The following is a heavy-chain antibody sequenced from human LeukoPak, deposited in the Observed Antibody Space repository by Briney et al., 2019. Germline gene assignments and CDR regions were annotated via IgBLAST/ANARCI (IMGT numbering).Heavy chain of an antibody. D-gene: IGHD3-10*01. CDR3: ARGLWFGEGPSLGWFDP. CDR2: ISGSGGST. V-gene: IGHV3-23*01. J-gene: IGHJ5*02. CDR1: GFTFSSYA. Sequence: QPGGSLRLSCAASGFTFSSYAMSWVRQAPGKGLEWVSAISGSGGSTYYADSVKGRFTISRDNSKNTLYLQMNSLRAEDTAVYYWARGLWFGEGPSLGWFDPWGQGTLVTVSS.